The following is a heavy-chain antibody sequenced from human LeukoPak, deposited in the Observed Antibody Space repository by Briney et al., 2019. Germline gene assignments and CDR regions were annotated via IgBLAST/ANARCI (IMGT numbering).Heavy chain of an antibody. D-gene: IGHD4-17*01. V-gene: IGHV3-74*01. CDR3: AKFEGYGDYRYYFDY. Sequence: GGSLRLSCAASGFTFSSYWMHWVRQAPGKGLVWVSRINSDGSSTYYADSVKGRFTISRDNSKNTLYLQMNSLRAEDTAVYYCAKFEGYGDYRYYFDYWGQGTLVTVSS. CDR2: INSDGSST. CDR1: GFTFSSYW. J-gene: IGHJ4*02.